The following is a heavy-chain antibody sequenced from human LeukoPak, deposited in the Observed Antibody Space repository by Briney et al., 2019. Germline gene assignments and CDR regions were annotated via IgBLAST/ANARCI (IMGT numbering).Heavy chain of an antibody. V-gene: IGHV4-34*01. Sequence: SETLSLTCAVYGGSFSGYYWSWIRQPPGKGLEWIGYIYHSGSTYYNPSLKSRVTISVDRSKNQFSLKLSSVTAADTAVYYCARGPPYYGSGSYFDYWGQGTLVTVSS. CDR3: ARGPPYYGSGSYFDY. D-gene: IGHD3-10*01. J-gene: IGHJ4*02. CDR2: IYHSGST. CDR1: GGSFSGYY.